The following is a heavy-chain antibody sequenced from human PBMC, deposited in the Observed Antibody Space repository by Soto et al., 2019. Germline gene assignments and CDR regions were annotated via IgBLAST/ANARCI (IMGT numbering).Heavy chain of an antibody. CDR2: MNQDGSEK. D-gene: IGHD2-21*02. V-gene: IGHV3-7*01. Sequence: GGSLSLSCEASGVTFSRYWMSWVRQAPGKGLEWVANMNQDGSEKYYVDSVKGRFTISRDNAKNSLYLQMNSLRAEDTAVYYCVRHTCPIDCYSLGYWGLGTLVTVSS. CDR1: GVTFSRYW. CDR3: VRHTCPIDCYSLGY. J-gene: IGHJ4*02.